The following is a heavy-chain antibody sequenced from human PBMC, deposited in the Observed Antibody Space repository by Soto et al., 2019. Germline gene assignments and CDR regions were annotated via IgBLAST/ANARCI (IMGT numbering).Heavy chain of an antibody. CDR3: ARPLESGYCSGGSCYPYYYGMDV. J-gene: IGHJ6*02. V-gene: IGHV5-51*01. CDR2: IYPGDSDT. D-gene: IGHD2-15*01. CDR1: GYSFTSYW. Sequence: GESLKISCKGSGYSFTSYWIGWVRQMPGKGLEWMGIIYPGDSDTRYSPSCQGQVPISADKSISTAYLQWSSLKASDTATYYCARPLESGYCSGGSCYPYYYGMDVWGQGTTVTVSS.